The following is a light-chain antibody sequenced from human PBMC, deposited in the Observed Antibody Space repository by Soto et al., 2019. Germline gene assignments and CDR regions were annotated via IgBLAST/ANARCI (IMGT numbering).Light chain of an antibody. CDR1: QDIRND. J-gene: IGKJ1*01. Sequence: IPVTQSPSSLSASVGDRVTITCRASQDIRNDLAWYQQRPGQAPHLLIFAAFNLQSGVPSRFSGSGSGTEFTLTISSLQPDDFATYYCQQYNSYSTWTFGQGTKVDIK. CDR3: QQYNSYSTWT. V-gene: IGKV1-17*01. CDR2: AAF.